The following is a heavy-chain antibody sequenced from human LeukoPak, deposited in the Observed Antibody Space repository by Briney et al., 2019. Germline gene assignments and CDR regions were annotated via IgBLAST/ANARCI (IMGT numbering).Heavy chain of an antibody. V-gene: IGHV3-48*01. J-gene: IGHJ5*02. CDR2: ISSSSSTI. CDR1: GFTFSSYS. Sequence: GGSLRLSCAASGFTFSSYSMNWVRQAPGKGLEWVSYISSSSSTIYYADSVKGRFTISRDNAKNSLYLQMNSLRAEDTAVYYCARGADGVSSNSRGWFDPWGQGTLVTVSS. CDR3: ARGADGVSSNSRGWFDP. D-gene: IGHD2-15*01.